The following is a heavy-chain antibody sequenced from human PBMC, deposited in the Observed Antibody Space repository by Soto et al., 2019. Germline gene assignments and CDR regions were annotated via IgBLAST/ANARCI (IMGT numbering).Heavy chain of an antibody. Sequence: PSETLSLTCTVSGGSISSYYWSWIRQPPGKGLEWIGYIYYSGSTNYNPSLKSRVTISVDTSKNQFSLKLGSVTAADTAVYYCARFGELLSGYYYYGMDVWGQGTTVTVSS. CDR3: ARFGELLSGYYYYGMDV. J-gene: IGHJ6*02. V-gene: IGHV4-59*01. CDR2: IYYSGST. CDR1: GGSISSYY. D-gene: IGHD3-10*01.